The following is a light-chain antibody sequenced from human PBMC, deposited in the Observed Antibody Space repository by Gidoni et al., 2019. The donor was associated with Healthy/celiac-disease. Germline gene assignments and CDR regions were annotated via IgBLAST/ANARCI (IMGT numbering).Light chain of an antibody. CDR3: QQRYSTPWT. J-gene: IGKJ1*01. V-gene: IGKV1-39*01. Sequence: DIQMTQSPSSLSASVGDRVTITCRASKSISSYLNWYQQKPGKAPKLLIYAASSLQSGVPSRFSGSRSGTDFTLTISSLQPDDFATYYCQQRYSTPWTFGQGTKVEIK. CDR2: AAS. CDR1: KSISSY.